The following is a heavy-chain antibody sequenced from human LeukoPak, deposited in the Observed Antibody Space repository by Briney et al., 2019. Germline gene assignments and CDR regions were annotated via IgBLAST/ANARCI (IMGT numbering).Heavy chain of an antibody. Sequence: PGGSLRLSCAASGFTFSDYWMTWVRQAPGKGLEWVANIKQDGSDKYYVDSVKGRFTISRDNAKNSLYLQMNSLRAEDTAVYYCARSYFYGSEYGGYWGQGTLVNVSS. V-gene: IGHV3-7*01. CDR2: IKQDGSDK. CDR1: GFTFSDYW. D-gene: IGHD3-10*01. CDR3: ARSYFYGSEYGGY. J-gene: IGHJ4*02.